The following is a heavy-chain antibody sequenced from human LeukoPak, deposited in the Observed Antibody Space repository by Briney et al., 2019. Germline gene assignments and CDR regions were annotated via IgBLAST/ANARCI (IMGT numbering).Heavy chain of an antibody. CDR3: TTERYYYYYMDV. CDR1: GFTFSSYG. V-gene: IGHV3-15*01. CDR2: IKSKTDGGTT. J-gene: IGHJ6*03. Sequence: AGGSLRLSCAASGFTFSSYGMSWVRQAPGKGLEWVGRIKSKTDGGTTDYAAPVKGRFTISRDDSKNTLYLQMNSLKTEDTAVYYCTTERYYYYYMDVWGKGTTVTVSS.